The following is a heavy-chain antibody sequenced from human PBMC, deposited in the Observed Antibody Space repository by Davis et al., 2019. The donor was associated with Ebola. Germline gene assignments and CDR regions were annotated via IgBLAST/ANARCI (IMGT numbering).Heavy chain of an antibody. Sequence: SVKVSCKASGFTFSKSAVQWVRQARGQRLEWIGWIVGGSGNTEYSERFQGRVTITRDLSTTTSYMELHSLGFGDTAMYYCAASVNGKLVIAIPYYFDSWGQGTLVTVSS. CDR3: AASVNGKLVIAIPYYFDS. J-gene: IGHJ4*02. CDR1: GFTFSKSA. D-gene: IGHD2-21*01. V-gene: IGHV1-58*01. CDR2: IVGGSGNT.